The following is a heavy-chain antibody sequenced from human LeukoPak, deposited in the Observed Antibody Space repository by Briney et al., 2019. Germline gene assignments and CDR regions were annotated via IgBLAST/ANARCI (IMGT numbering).Heavy chain of an antibody. CDR3: ANTFGRSLPNNDIRPFDY. V-gene: IGHV3-23*01. D-gene: IGHD2/OR15-2a*01. Sequence: GGSLRLSCAASGFTFSSYAMRWVRQAPGKGLEWVSAISGSGGSTYYADSVKGRFTISRDNSKNTLYLQMNSVRAEDTAVYYCANTFGRSLPNNDIRPFDYWGQGTLVTVSS. CDR1: GFTFSSYA. J-gene: IGHJ4*02. CDR2: ISGSGGST.